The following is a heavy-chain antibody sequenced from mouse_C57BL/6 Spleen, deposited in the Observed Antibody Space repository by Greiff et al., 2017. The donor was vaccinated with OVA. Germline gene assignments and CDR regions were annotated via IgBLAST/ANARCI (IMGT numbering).Heavy chain of an antibody. J-gene: IGHJ3*01. Sequence: QVQLQQPGAELVRPGSSVKLSCKASGYTFTSYWMHWVKQRPIQGLEWIGNIDPSDSETHYNQKFKDKATLTVDKSSSTAYMQLSSLTSEDSAVYYCASGGLLLRSRIAYWGQGTLVTVSA. CDR3: ASGGLLLRSRIAY. CDR2: IDPSDSET. V-gene: IGHV1-52*01. D-gene: IGHD1-1*01. CDR1: GYTFTSYW.